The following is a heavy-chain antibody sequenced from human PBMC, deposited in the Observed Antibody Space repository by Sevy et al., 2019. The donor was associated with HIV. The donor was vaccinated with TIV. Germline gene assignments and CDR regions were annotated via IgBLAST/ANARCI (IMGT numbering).Heavy chain of an antibody. V-gene: IGHV1-2*06. D-gene: IGHD6-19*01. J-gene: IGHJ3*02. CDR1: GYTFTGYY. Sequence: ASVKVSCKASGYTFTGYYMHWVRQAPGQGLEWMGRINPNSGGTNYAQKFQGRVTMTRDTSISTAYMGLSRLRSDETAVYYCARDAGSSGWLYAFDIWGQGTMVTVSS. CDR3: ARDAGSSGWLYAFDI. CDR2: INPNSGGT.